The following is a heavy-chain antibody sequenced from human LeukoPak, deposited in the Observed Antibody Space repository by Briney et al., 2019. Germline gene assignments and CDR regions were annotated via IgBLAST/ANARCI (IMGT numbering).Heavy chain of an antibody. D-gene: IGHD6-13*01. CDR3: ARDQSPYYSSSSLIMDV. CDR1: GGSISSYQ. J-gene: IGHJ6*03. CDR2: IYYTGST. Sequence: PSETLSLTCTVSGGSISSYQWSWIRQPPGKGLEWIGYIYYTGSTTYNPSLKSRVTMSADTSKNQFSLKLSSVTAADTAVYYCARDQSPYYSSSSLIMDVWGKGTTVTVSS. V-gene: IGHV4-59*01.